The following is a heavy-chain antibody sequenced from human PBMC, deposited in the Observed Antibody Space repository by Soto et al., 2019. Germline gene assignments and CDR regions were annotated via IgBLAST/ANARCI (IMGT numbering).Heavy chain of an antibody. CDR1: GFMFSNGW. Sequence: PACSVRLSCAASGFMFSNGWTSWHRKAPGKGLEWVGRIKRKTDGGTRDYAAPVKGRFTMSRDDSKSTLYLQMNSLKTEDTAVYYCTLMYYDILTGYSYNGMDVWGQGTTVTVSS. CDR2: IKRKTDGGTR. V-gene: IGHV3-15*01. J-gene: IGHJ6*02. CDR3: TLMYYDILTGYSYNGMDV. D-gene: IGHD3-9*01.